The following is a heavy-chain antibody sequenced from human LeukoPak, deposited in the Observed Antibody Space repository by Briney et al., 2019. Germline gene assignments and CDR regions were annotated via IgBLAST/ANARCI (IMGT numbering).Heavy chain of an antibody. Sequence: PSETLSLTCTVSGGSISSYYWSWIRQPPGKGLEWIGYIYYSGSTNYNPSHKSRVTISVDTSKNQFSLKLSSVTAADTAVYYCARLGDVSSSWYEAYWFVPWGQGTLVTVSS. CDR3: ARLGDVSSSWYEAYWFVP. CDR1: GGSISSYY. V-gene: IGHV4-59*08. CDR2: IYYSGST. D-gene: IGHD6-13*01. J-gene: IGHJ5*02.